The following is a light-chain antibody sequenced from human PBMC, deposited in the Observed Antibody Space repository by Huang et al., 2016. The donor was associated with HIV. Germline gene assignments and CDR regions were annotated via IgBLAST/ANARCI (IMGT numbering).Light chain of an antibody. CDR2: GTS. CDR1: QSLGSNY. J-gene: IGKJ2*01. CDR3: QLYGSSPPYT. Sequence: EIVLTQSPGTLSLSPGERASLSCRASQSLGSNYIAWYQQEPGQASRLLIYGTSTRATGTPDRFSGSGSGTDFTLIISRLEPEDFVVYYCQLYGSSPPYTFGQGTKLEIK. V-gene: IGKV3-20*01.